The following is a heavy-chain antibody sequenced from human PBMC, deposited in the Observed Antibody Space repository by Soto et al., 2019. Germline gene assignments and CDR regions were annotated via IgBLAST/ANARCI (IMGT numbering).Heavy chain of an antibody. CDR2: INPNSGGT. D-gene: IGHD6-6*01. J-gene: IGHJ6*02. V-gene: IGHV1-2*02. CDR3: ARYSSSSRWYYGMDV. Sequence: QVQLVQSGAEVKKPGASVKVSCKASGYTFTGYYMHWVRQAPGQGLEWMGWINPNSGGTNYAQKFQGRVTMTRDTSISTAYMELSRLRSDDTAVYYCARYSSSSRWYYGMDVWGQGTTVTVSS. CDR1: GYTFTGYY.